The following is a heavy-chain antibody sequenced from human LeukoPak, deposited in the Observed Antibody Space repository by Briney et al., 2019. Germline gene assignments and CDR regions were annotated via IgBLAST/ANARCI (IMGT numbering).Heavy chain of an antibody. CDR1: GFIFSNYW. CDR3: ARQRRYCSGDSCYQRTFDF. Sequence: GGSLRLSCAASGFIFSNYWMSWVRQAPGKGLEWAANIKQDGSEKYYVDSVKGRFTISRDNAKNSVYMQMNGLRAEDTAVYSCARQRRYCSGDSCYQRTFDFWGQGTLVTVSS. D-gene: IGHD2-15*01. V-gene: IGHV3-7*01. CDR2: IKQDGSEK. J-gene: IGHJ4*02.